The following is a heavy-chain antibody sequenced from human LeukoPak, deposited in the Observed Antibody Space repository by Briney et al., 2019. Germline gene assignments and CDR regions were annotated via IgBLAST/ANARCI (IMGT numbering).Heavy chain of an antibody. CDR3: AKGGNYYGMDV. J-gene: IGHJ6*02. V-gene: IGHV3-30*18. Sequence: GGSLRLSCAASGFTFSSYGMHWVRQAPGKGLEWVAVISYDGSNKYYADSVKGRFTISRDNSKNTLYVQMNSLRAEDTAVYYCAKGGNYYGMDVWGQGTTVTVSS. CDR2: ISYDGSNK. CDR1: GFTFSSYG.